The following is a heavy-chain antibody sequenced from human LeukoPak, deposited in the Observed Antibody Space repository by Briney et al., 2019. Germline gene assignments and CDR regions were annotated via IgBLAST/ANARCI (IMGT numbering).Heavy chain of an antibody. J-gene: IGHJ5*02. CDR1: GYSISSSNW. CDR3: ARALIDDGGGSFDP. CDR2: IHYSGST. V-gene: IGHV4-28*03. D-gene: IGHD1-1*01. Sequence: SDTLSLTCAVSGYSISSSNWWGWIRQPPGKGLKWIGYIHYSGSTYYNPPLKSRVTMSVDTSKNQFSLKLSSVTAVDTAVYYCARALIDDGGGSFDPWGRGTLVTVSS.